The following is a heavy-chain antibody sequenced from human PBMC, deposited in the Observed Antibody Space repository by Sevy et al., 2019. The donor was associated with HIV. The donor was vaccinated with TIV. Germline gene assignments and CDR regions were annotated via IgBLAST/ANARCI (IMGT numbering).Heavy chain of an antibody. J-gene: IGHJ6*02. CDR3: ARDRQQPRNYYYYGMDV. Sequence: GGSLRLSCAASGFTVSSNYMSWVRQAPGKGLEWVSVIYSGGSTYYADSVKGRFTISRDNSKNTLYLQMNSLRAEDTAVYYCARDRQQPRNYYYYGMDVWGQRTTVTVSS. CDR1: GFTVSSNY. CDR2: IYSGGST. V-gene: IGHV3-53*01. D-gene: IGHD1-1*01.